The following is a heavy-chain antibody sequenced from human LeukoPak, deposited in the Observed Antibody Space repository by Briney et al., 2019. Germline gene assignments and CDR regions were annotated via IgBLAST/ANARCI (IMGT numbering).Heavy chain of an antibody. CDR2: INPSGGST. V-gene: IGHV1-46*01. D-gene: IGHD2-15*01. J-gene: IGHJ4*02. Sequence: GASVKVSCKASGYAFTEFYIHWVRQAPGQGLEWMGIINPSGGSTSYAQKFQGRVTMTRDTSTSTVYMELSSLRSEDTAVYYCAREPAVVVAATFGYWGQGTLVTVSS. CDR1: GYAFTEFY. CDR3: AREPAVVVAATFGY.